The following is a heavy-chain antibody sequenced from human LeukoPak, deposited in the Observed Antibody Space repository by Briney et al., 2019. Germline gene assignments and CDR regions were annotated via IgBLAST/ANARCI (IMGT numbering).Heavy chain of an antibody. D-gene: IGHD1-26*01. CDR2: IYHSGST. CDR3: ARDNTIVGAAGIDY. J-gene: IGHJ4*02. V-gene: IGHV4-38-2*02. Sequence: SETLSLTCTVSGYSISSGYYWGWIRQPPGKGLEWIGSIYHSGSTYYNPSLKSRVTISVDTSKNQFSLKLSSVTAADTAVYYCARDNTIVGAAGIDYWGQGTLVTVSS. CDR1: GYSISSGYY.